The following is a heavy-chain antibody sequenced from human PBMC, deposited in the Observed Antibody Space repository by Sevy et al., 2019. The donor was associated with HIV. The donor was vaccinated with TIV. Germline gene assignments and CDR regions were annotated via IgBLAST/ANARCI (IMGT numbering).Heavy chain of an antibody. Sequence: ASVKVSCKASGFTFTSSAVQWVRQARGQRLEWIGWIVVGSGNTNYAQKFQERVTITRDMSTSTAYMELGSLRSEDTAVYYCAAGGKYCSGGSCYDYWGQGTLVTVSS. CDR3: AAGGKYCSGGSCYDY. CDR1: GFTFTSSA. CDR2: IVVGSGNT. D-gene: IGHD2-15*01. J-gene: IGHJ4*02. V-gene: IGHV1-58*01.